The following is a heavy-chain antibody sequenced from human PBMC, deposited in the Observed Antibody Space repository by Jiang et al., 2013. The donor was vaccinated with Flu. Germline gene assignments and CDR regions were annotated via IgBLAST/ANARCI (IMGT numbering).Heavy chain of an antibody. J-gene: IGHJ4*02. CDR1: GGSVSTYY. CDR3: ARSFRDYDSSGYYHFDY. D-gene: IGHD3-22*01. Sequence: PGLVKPSETLSLTCIVSGGSVSTYYWSWIRQPPGKGLEWIGYIYYTGSTNYNPSLKSRVTISVDTSKNQFSLKLTSVTAADTAVYYCARSFRDYDSSGYYHFDYWGQGTLVTVSS. CDR2: IYYTGST. V-gene: IGHV4-59*02.